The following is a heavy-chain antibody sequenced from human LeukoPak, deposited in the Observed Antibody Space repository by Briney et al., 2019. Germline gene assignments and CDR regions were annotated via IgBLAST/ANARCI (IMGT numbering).Heavy chain of an antibody. CDR3: ALVEGGDWLDP. V-gene: IGHV3-30*02. CDR1: GFTFSSYG. CDR2: IRYDGSNK. J-gene: IGHJ5*02. D-gene: IGHD3-10*01. Sequence: GGSLRLSCAASGFTFSSYGMHWVRQAPGKGLEWVAFIRYDGSNKYYADSVKGRFTISRDNSKNTLYLQMNSLRPEDTAVYYCALVEGGDWLDPWGQGTLVTVSS.